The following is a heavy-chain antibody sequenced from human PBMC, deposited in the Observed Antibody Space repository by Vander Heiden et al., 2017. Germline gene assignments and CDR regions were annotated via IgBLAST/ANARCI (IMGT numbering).Heavy chain of an antibody. J-gene: IGHJ6*02. CDR1: GYTFTSYD. Sequence: QVQLVQSGAEVKKPGASVKVSCKASGYTFTSYDINWVRQATGQGLEWMGWMNPNSGNTGYAQKFQGRVTMTRNTSISTAYMELSSLRSEDTAVYYCARGRNYDFWSGFLYYYGMDVWGQGTTVTVSS. CDR3: ARGRNYDFWSGFLYYYGMDV. V-gene: IGHV1-8*01. D-gene: IGHD3-3*01. CDR2: MNPNSGNT.